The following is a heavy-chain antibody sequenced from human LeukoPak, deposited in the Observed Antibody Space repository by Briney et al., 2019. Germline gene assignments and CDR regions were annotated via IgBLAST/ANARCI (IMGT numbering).Heavy chain of an antibody. CDR3: TSAATDYYDFWSGYDY. V-gene: IGHV3-49*04. D-gene: IGHD3-3*01. J-gene: IGHJ4*02. CDR1: GFTFGDYA. Sequence: PGGSLRLSCTASGFTFGDYAMSWVRQAPGKGLKWVGFIRSKAYGGTTEYAASVKGRFTISSDDSKSIAYLQMNSLKTEDTAVYYCTSAATDYYDFWSGYDYWGQGTLVTVSS. CDR2: IRSKAYGGTT.